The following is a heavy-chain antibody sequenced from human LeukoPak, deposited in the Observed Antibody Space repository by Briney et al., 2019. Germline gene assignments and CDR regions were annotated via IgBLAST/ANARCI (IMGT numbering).Heavy chain of an antibody. CDR1: GGSFSGYY. Sequence: SETLSLTCAVYGGSFSGYYWSWIRQPPGKGLEWIGEINHSGSTNYNPSLKSRVTMSVDTSKNQFSLKLSSVTAADTAVYYCARGRGRHYYDSSGYSYYFDYWGQGTLVTVSS. J-gene: IGHJ4*02. V-gene: IGHV4-34*01. CDR3: ARGRGRHYYDSSGYSYYFDY. CDR2: INHSGST. D-gene: IGHD3-22*01.